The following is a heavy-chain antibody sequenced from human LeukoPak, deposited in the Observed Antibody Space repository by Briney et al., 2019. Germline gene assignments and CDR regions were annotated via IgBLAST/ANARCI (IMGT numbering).Heavy chain of an antibody. CDR2: ISYDGSNK. J-gene: IGHJ4*02. V-gene: IGHV3-30*03. CDR1: GFTFSSYG. CDR3: ARARLDVDTYYDILTGYYDGQYYFDY. Sequence: PGGSLRLSCAASGFTFSSYGMHWVRQAPGKGLEWVTVISYDGSNKYYADSVKGRFTISRDNSKNTLYLQMNSLRSEDTAVYYCARARLDVDTYYDILTGYYDGQYYFDYWGQGTLVTVSS. D-gene: IGHD3-9*01.